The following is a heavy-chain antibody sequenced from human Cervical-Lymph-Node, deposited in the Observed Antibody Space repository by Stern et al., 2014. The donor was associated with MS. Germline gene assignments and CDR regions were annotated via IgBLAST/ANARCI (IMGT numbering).Heavy chain of an antibody. J-gene: IGHJ6*02. CDR1: VYTFTSYY. CDR2: INPSGGST. Sequence: VQLVESGAEVKKPGASVKGSCKASVYTFTSYYIHWVRQAPGQGLEWMGIINPSGGSTSYAQKFQGRVTMTRDTSTSTVYMELRSLRSEDTAVYYCAREVAGHRLGMMDVWGQGTTVTVSS. V-gene: IGHV1-46*01. D-gene: IGHD6-19*01. CDR3: AREVAGHRLGMMDV.